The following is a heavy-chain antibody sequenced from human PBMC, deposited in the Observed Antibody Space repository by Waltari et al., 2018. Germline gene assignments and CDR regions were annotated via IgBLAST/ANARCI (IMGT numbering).Heavy chain of an antibody. D-gene: IGHD3-16*01. CDR2: IYPGDSDT. CDR1: GYSLTDYW. V-gene: IGHV5-51*03. Sequence: EVQLVQSGAEVKKPGESLKISCKGPGYSLTDYWTGWVPQMLGNGLEWMGLIYPGDSDTRNRPSFQGQVTISAATSIRTSYLQWGSVRASDTAMYYCAGLGYDYVWWSSRGCFDPWGQRTLVTVSS. CDR3: AGLGYDYVWWSSRGCFDP. J-gene: IGHJ5*02.